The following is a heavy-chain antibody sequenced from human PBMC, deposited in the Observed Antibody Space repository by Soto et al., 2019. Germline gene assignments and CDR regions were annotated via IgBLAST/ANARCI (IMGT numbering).Heavy chain of an antibody. CDR1: GGSVSSGSYY. CDR2: IDYSGST. J-gene: IGHJ4*02. D-gene: IGHD3-10*01. V-gene: IGHV4-61*01. Sequence: QVQLQESGPGLVKPSETLSLTCTVSGGSVSSGSYYWSWIRQPPGKGLEWIGYIDYSGSTNYNPSLKSRVTISVDTSKNQFSLKLSSVTAADTAVYYCARGYYYGSGSYYRGGPIDYWGQGTLVTVSS. CDR3: ARGYYYGSGSYYRGGPIDY.